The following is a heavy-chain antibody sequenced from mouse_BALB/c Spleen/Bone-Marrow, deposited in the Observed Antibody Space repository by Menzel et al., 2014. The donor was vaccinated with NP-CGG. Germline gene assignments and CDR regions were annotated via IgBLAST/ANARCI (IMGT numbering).Heavy chain of an antibody. Sequence: QVQLKDSGPGLVQPSQSLSITCTVSGFSLTSYGVHWVRQSPGKGLEWLGAIWSGGGSDYNAAFISRLSITKDNSKSQVFFKMFSLQVDDTAIYYSARTSNYVVFDYWGQGTSPTVSS. D-gene: IGHD2-5*01. J-gene: IGHJ2*02. V-gene: IGHV2-4-1*01. CDR2: IWSGGGS. CDR1: GFSLTSYG. CDR3: ARTSNYVVFDY.